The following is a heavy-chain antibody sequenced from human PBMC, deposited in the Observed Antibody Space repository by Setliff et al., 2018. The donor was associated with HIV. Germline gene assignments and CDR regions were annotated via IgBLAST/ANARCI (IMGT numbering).Heavy chain of an antibody. CDR2: IYYSGST. J-gene: IGHJ5*02. CDR3: ATYADRESNRFDP. V-gene: IGHV4-59*08. D-gene: IGHD3-10*01. Sequence: SETLSLTCTVSSDSISPYYWSWIRQPPGRGLEWIGFIYYSGSTNYSPSLKSRVTISVDTSKNQFSLKLSSVTAADTAVYYCATYADRESNRFDPWGQGILVTVSS. CDR1: SDSISPYY.